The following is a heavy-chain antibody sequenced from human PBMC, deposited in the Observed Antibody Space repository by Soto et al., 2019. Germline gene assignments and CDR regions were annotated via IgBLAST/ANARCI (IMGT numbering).Heavy chain of an antibody. J-gene: IGHJ4*02. Sequence: GGSLRLSCAASGFTFSSYWMSWVRQAPGKGLEWVANIKQDGSEKYYVDSVKGRFTISRDNAKNSLYLQMNSLRAEGTAVYYCARLPRYCSGGSCYCDYWGQGTLVTVSS. CDR3: ARLPRYCSGGSCYCDY. V-gene: IGHV3-7*05. CDR2: IKQDGSEK. D-gene: IGHD2-15*01. CDR1: GFTFSSYW.